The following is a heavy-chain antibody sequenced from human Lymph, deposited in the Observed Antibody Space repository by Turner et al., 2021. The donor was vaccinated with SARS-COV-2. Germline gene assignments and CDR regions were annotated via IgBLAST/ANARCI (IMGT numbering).Heavy chain of an antibody. V-gene: IGHV1-2*07. CDR3: ARSRDLQSMVRGVDPFDY. D-gene: IGHD3-10*01. Sequence: QVLLVQFGAEVKKPGASVNVSCKASGYTFTGYYMHVVRQAPGQGLEWMVWINPNSGGTNYAHKLQGRVTMTRDTSISTAYMELSRLRSDDTAVYYCARSRDLQSMVRGVDPFDYWGQGTLVTVSS. J-gene: IGHJ4*02. CDR2: INPNSGGT. CDR1: GYTFTGYY.